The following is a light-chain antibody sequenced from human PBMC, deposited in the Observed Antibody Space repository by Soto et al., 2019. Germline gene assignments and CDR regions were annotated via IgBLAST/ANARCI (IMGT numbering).Light chain of an antibody. V-gene: IGKV1-39*01. CDR2: AAS. CDR3: QHSYGSPLFT. J-gene: IGKJ3*01. CDR1: QSISSY. Sequence: DIQMTQSPSSLSASVGDRVTITCRASQSISSYLNWYQQKPGKAPKLLIYAASSLQTGVPSRFSGGGSGTDFTLTIRSIQPVDVAPYWCQHSYGSPLFTCGPGTKVDIK.